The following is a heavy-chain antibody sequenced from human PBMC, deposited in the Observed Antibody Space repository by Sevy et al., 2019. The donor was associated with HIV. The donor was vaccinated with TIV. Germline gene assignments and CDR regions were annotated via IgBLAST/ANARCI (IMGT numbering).Heavy chain of an antibody. J-gene: IGHJ4*02. V-gene: IGHV1-46*01. D-gene: IGHD2-21*02. CDR1: GYTFTRYY. CDR3: ARVESCGGDCYYSDY. CDR2: INPSGGGT. Sequence: ASVKVSCKASGYTFTRYYIHWVRQAPGQGLECMGIINPSGGGTNYVQKFQGRVTFTRDTPTSTVYMELSSLRSEDTAVYYCARVESCGGDCYYSDYWGQGTQVTVSS.